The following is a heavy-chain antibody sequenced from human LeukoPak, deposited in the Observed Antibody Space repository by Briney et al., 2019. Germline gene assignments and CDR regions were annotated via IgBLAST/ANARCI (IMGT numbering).Heavy chain of an antibody. CDR2: LASDDRT. Sequence: GGSLRLSCAASGFDVSTMWMIWVRQAPGKGLEWISVLASDDRTHYADSVKGRFSISGDNLKNTIYLQMSSLRVEDTALYYCAKDLHNYGLDVWGQGTTVTVSS. J-gene: IGHJ6*02. V-gene: IGHV3-66*02. CDR1: GFDVSTMW. CDR3: AKDLHNYGLDV.